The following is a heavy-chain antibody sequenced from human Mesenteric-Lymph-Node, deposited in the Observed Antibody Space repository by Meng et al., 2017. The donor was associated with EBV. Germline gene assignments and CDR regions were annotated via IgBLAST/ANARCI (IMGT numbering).Heavy chain of an antibody. Sequence: EVERGEARGGLFLPWGSLRLSCAASGFGISSNYMDWVQQAPGKWLEWVSMIHSGVSTYDADSVKSWFTISRDNSKNTLFLQMNGLKAEDTAVYYCANESFPWGQGTLVTVSS. J-gene: IGHJ5*02. CDR2: IHSGVST. CDR1: GFGISSNY. V-gene: IGHV3-53*01. CDR3: ANESFP.